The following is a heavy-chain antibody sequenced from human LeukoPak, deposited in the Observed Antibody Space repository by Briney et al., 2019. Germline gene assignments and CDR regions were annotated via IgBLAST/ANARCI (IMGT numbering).Heavy chain of an antibody. J-gene: IGHJ4*02. CDR3: ARVKGVWVGFDY. CDR1: GFTFSSYG. D-gene: IGHD2-8*01. CDR2: ISYDGSNK. V-gene: IGHV3-30*03. Sequence: GGSLRLSCAASGFTFSSYGMHWVRQAPGKGLEWVAVISYDGSNKYYADSVKGRFTISRDNSKNTLYLQMNSLRAEDTAVYYCARVKGVWVGFDYWGQGTLVTVSS.